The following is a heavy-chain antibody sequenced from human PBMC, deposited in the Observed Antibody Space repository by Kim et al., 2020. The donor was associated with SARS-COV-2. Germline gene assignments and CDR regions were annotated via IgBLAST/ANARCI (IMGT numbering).Heavy chain of an antibody. J-gene: IGHJ3*02. D-gene: IGHD5-18*01. CDR1: GYTFTSYY. V-gene: IGHV1-46*01. CDR2: INPSGGST. Sequence: ASVKVSCKASGYTFTSYYMHWVRQAPGQGLEWMGIINPSGGSTCYAQKFQGRVTMTRDTSTSTVYMELSSLRSEDTAVYYCARDRGRGYSYGYDAFDIWCQGTMGTVYS. CDR3: ARDRGRGYSYGYDAFDI.